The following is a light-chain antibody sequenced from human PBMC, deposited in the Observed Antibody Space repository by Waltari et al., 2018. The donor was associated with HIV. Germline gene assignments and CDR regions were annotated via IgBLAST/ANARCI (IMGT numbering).Light chain of an antibody. CDR3: QQYESSPYA. V-gene: IGKV3-20*01. CDR1: QTLSSSN. J-gene: IGKJ2*01. CDR2: GAS. Sequence: ETVLTQSPDTRPLFPGESGTLSCRASQTLSSSNLAWYQQKPGQPPRLLMYGASSRATGIPDRFSGSGSGTDFTLTISRLEAEDSAIYYCQQYESSPYAFGQGTKLGI.